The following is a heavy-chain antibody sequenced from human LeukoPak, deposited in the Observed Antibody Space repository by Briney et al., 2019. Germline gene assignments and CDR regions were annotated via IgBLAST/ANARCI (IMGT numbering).Heavy chain of an antibody. J-gene: IGHJ5*02. Sequence: ASVKVSCKASGYTFTGYYIHWGRRAPGQGLEWMGWIHPNSGGTKFAQSFQGRVTLTRDTSITTASMELSSLISNDTAVYFCARTAYPSSSWFDPWGQGTQVTVSS. V-gene: IGHV1-2*02. CDR1: GYTFTGYY. CDR3: ARTAYPSSSWFDP. CDR2: IHPNSGGT. D-gene: IGHD6-6*01.